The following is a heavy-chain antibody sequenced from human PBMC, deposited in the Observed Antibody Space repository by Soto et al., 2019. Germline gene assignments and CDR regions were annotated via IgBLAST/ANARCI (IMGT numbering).Heavy chain of an antibody. Sequence: QVQLVQSGAEVKKPGSSVKVSCKAPGGTFSSYAISWVRQAPGQGLEWMGGIIPIFGTAKYAQKFQGRVTIPADESTSTGYMELSSLRSEDTAGYYCARSQGGSSSLDIYYYYYYGMDVWGQGTTVTVSS. CDR1: GGTFSSYA. CDR2: IIPIFGTA. D-gene: IGHD2-15*01. CDR3: ARSQGGSSSLDIYYYYYYGMDV. V-gene: IGHV1-69*01. J-gene: IGHJ6*02.